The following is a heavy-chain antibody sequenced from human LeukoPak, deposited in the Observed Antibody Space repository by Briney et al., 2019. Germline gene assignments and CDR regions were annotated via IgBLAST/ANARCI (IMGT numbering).Heavy chain of an antibody. CDR2: ISDSGGST. CDR3: AKDPVVPAADTYYYYGMDV. CDR1: GFTFSSYA. Sequence: GGSLRLSCAASGFTFSSYAMSWVRQAPGKGLEWVSAISDSGGSTYYADSVKGRFTISRDNSKNTLYLQMNSLRAEDTAVYYCAKDPVVPAADTYYYYGMDVWGQGTTVTVSS. V-gene: IGHV3-23*01. J-gene: IGHJ6*02. D-gene: IGHD2-2*01.